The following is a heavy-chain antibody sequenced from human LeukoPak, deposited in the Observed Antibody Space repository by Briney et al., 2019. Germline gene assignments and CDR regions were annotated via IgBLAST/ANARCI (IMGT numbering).Heavy chain of an antibody. CDR3: LKDLTGTWSFDH. CDR2: ISVNGDKT. CDR1: GFTFSGHF. V-gene: IGHV3-64D*06. Sequence: GESLRLSCSASGFTFSGHFMHWVRQAPGKGLEYVSSISVNGDKTLYAESVKGRFTISRDNSKNTLYLQLSSLRLEDTAIYYCLKDLTGTWSFDHWGQGTLLTVSS. D-gene: IGHD7-27*01. J-gene: IGHJ4*02.